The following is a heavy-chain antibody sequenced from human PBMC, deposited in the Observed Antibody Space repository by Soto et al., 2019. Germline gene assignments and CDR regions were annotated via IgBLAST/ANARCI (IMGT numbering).Heavy chain of an antibody. CDR3: ARDNPPSIATPGGYYGMDV. CDR1: GGTFSSYA. J-gene: IGHJ6*02. CDR2: IIPIFGTA. V-gene: IGHV1-69*06. D-gene: IGHD6-6*01. Sequence: SVKVSCKASGGTFSSYAISWVRQAPGQGLEWMGGIIPIFGTANYAQKFQGRVTITADKSTSTAYMGLSSLRSEDTAVYYCARDNPPSIATPGGYYGMDVWGQGTTVTVSS.